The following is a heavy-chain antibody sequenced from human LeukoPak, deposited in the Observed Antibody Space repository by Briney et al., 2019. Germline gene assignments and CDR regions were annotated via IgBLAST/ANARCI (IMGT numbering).Heavy chain of an antibody. CDR1: GYTFTTYY. J-gene: IGHJ4*02. D-gene: IGHD6-13*01. V-gene: IGHV1-46*01. CDR2: INPSGGST. Sequence: GASVKVSCKASGYTFTTYYIHWVRQAPGQGLEWMGIINPSGGSTTYAQAFQGRVTMTRDTSTSTVYMELRSLRSEDTAVYYCARDRISAIAAAGDVYWGQGTLVTVSS. CDR3: ARDRISAIAAAGDVY.